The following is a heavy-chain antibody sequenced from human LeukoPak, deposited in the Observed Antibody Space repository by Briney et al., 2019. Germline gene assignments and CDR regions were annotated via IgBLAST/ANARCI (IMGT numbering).Heavy chain of an antibody. CDR1: GYTFTSYG. CDR2: ISAYNGNT. CDR3: ARGEFGGVTETNGFAP. V-gene: IGHV1-18*01. Sequence: ASVKVSCKASGYTFTSYGISWVRQAPGQGLEWMGWISAYNGNTNYAQKLQGRVTMTTDTSTSTAYMELRSLRSDDTAVYYCARGEFGGVTETNGFAPGAKGPLVTVP. D-gene: IGHD2-21*02. J-gene: IGHJ5*02.